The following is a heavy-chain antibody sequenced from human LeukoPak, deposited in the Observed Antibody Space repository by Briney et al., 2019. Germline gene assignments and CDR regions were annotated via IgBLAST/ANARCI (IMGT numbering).Heavy chain of an antibody. CDR1: GYTFTGYY. D-gene: IGHD2-15*01. CDR2: MNPNSGNT. J-gene: IGHJ4*02. CDR3: ARGYCSGGSCFYYFDY. Sequence: ASVKVSCKASGYTFTGYYMHWVRQAPGQGLEWMGWMNPNSGNTGYAQKFQGRVTMTRNTSISTAYMELSSLRSEDTAVYYCARGYCSGGSCFYYFDYWGQGTLVTVSS. V-gene: IGHV1-8*02.